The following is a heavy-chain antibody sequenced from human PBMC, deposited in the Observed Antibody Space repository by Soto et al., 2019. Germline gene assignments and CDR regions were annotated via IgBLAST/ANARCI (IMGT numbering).Heavy chain of an antibody. V-gene: IGHV3-53*01. CDR2: MFSGRHT. Sequence: EVQLVESGGGLIQPGGSLRLSCATSGLTVSSNFMTWVRQAPGNGLECVSVMFSGRHTEYADSVKGRFTIFRGSSKTTVFFQMNSLSAEDTAMSFCVRERVVLEDTGYYYNGMDVWGQGAAVTVSS. J-gene: IGHJ6*02. CDR1: GLTVSSNF. CDR3: VRERVVLEDTGYYYNGMDV. D-gene: IGHD2-15*01.